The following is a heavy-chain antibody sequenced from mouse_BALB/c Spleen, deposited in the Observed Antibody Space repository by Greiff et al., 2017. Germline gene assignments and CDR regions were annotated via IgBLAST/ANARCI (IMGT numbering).Heavy chain of an antibody. CDR1: GYTFTDYN. Sequence: EVQLVESGPELVKPGASVKIPCKASGYTFTDYNMDWVKQSHGKSLEWIGDINPNNGGTIYNQKFKGKATLTVDKSSSTAYMELRSLTSEDTAVYYCARIYDYALYYFDYWGQGTTLTVSS. J-gene: IGHJ2*01. CDR2: INPNNGGT. V-gene: IGHV1-18*01. D-gene: IGHD2-4*01. CDR3: ARIYDYALYYFDY.